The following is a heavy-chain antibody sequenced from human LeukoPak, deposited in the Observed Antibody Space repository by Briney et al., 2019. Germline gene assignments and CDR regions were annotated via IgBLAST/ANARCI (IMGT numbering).Heavy chain of an antibody. J-gene: IGHJ4*02. D-gene: IGHD3-16*02. V-gene: IGHV4-34*01. CDR3: ARARVYDYVWGSYRRIFDY. Sequence: PSETLSLTCTVSGNSISIYYWSWIRQPPGKGLEWIGEINHSGSTNYNPSLKSRVTISVDTSKNQFSLKLSSVTAADTAVYYCARARVYDYVWGSYRRIFDYWGQGTLVTVSS. CDR2: INHSGST. CDR1: GNSISIYY.